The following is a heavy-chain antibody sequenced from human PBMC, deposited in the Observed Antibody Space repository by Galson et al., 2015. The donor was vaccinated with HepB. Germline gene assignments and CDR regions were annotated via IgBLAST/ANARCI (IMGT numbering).Heavy chain of an antibody. Sequence: SLRLSCAASGFTFSDYYMSWIRQAPGKGLEWVSYISSSGSTIYYADSVKGRFTISRDNAKNSLYLQMNSLRAEDTAVYYCARAKAPGWLQIPLGPDYWGQGTLVTVSS. D-gene: IGHD5-24*01. V-gene: IGHV3-11*01. J-gene: IGHJ4*02. CDR2: ISSSGSTI. CDR1: GFTFSDYY. CDR3: ARAKAPGWLQIPLGPDY.